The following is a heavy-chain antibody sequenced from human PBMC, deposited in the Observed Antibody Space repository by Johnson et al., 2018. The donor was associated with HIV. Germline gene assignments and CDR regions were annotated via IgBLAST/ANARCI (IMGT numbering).Heavy chain of an antibody. CDR2: IYSGGNT. D-gene: IGHD6-25*01. CDR3: AKETPSSGGTFDI. Sequence: VQLVESGGGLIQPGGSLRLSCAASGFTVSSNYMSWVRQAPGKGLEWVSIIYSGGNTYYADSVTGRFTISRDNSKNTLYLQMNSLRAEDTAVYYCAKETPSSGGTFDIWGQGTMVTVSS. J-gene: IGHJ3*02. V-gene: IGHV3-66*03. CDR1: GFTVSSNY.